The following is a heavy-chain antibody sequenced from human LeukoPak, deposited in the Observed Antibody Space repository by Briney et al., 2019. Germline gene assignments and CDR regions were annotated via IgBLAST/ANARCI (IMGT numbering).Heavy chain of an antibody. V-gene: IGHV3-23*01. CDR3: ARDRTTVTVFDY. D-gene: IGHD4-17*01. CDR2: ISGSGGST. J-gene: IGHJ4*02. CDR1: GFTFSSYA. Sequence: GGSLRLSCAASGFTFSSYAMSWVRQAPGKGLEWVSAISGSGGSTYYADSVKGRFTVSRDNAKNTLYLQMNSLRADDTAVYYCARDRTTVTVFDYWGQGTLVTVSS.